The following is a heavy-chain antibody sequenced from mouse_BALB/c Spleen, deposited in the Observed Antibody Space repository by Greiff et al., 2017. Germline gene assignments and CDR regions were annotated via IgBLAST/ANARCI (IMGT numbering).Heavy chain of an antibody. CDR2: IDPETGGT. J-gene: IGHJ2*01. V-gene: IGHV1-15*01. Sequence: QVQLQQSGAELVRPGASVTLSCKASGYTFTDYEMHWVKQTPVHGLEWIGAIDPETGGTAYNQKFKGKATLTVDTSSSTAYIQLSSLSSEDSAVYFCATGLGWLLGYWGQGTTLTVSS. CDR1: GYTFTDYE. D-gene: IGHD2-3*01. CDR3: ATGLGWLLGY.